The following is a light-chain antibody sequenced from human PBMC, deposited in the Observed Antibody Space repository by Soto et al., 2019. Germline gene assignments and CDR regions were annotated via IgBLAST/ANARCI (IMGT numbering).Light chain of an antibody. J-gene: IGKJ4*01. CDR2: AAS. CDR1: QDITNY. V-gene: IGKV1-27*01. Sequence: DIQMTQSPSSLSASVGDGVTITCRASQDITNYLAWYQQKPGQVPKLLIYAASTLQSGVPSRFSGGGSGTDFTLTISGLQPEDVATYFCQKYRFFGGGTKVEIK. CDR3: QKYRF.